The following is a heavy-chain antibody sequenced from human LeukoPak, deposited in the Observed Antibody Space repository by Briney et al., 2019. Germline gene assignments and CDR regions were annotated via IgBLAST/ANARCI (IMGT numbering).Heavy chain of an antibody. V-gene: IGHV4-34*01. J-gene: IGHJ2*01. Sequence: SETLSLTCTVSGGSISSYYWSWIRQPPGKALEWIGEINHSGSTNYNPSLKSRVTMSLDTSKNQFSLKLSSVTAADTAVYYCARLRVVVISPWYFDLWGRGTLVTVSS. CDR1: GGSISSYY. CDR3: ARLRVVVISPWYFDL. D-gene: IGHD3-22*01. CDR2: INHSGST.